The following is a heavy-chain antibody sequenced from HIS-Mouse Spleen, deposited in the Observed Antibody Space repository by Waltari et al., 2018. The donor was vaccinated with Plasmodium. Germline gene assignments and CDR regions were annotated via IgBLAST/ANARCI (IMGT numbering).Heavy chain of an antibody. Sequence: EVQLVESGGGLVQPGGSLRLSCPASGFTFSSYWMSWVGQAPGKGVEWVANRKEDGSGKDYVDSVKGRFTIARDNAKNSLYLQMNSLRAEDTAVYYCASSWYRYFDRWGRGTLVTVSS. J-gene: IGHJ2*01. D-gene: IGHD6-13*01. CDR3: ASSWYRYFDR. CDR2: RKEDGSGK. CDR1: GFTFSSYW. V-gene: IGHV3-7*01.